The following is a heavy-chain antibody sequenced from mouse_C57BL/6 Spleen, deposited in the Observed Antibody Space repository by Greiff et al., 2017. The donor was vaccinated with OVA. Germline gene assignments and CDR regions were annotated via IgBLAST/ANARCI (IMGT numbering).Heavy chain of an antibody. Sequence: VQLQQPGAELVRPGSSVKLSCKASGYTFTSYWMHWVKQRPIQGLEWIGNIDPSDSETHYNQKFKDKATLTVDKSCSTAYMQLSSLTYEDSAVYYCTSYYYGGSYYFDDWGQGTTRTVSS. D-gene: IGHD1-1*01. V-gene: IGHV1-52*01. CDR3: TSYYYGGSYYFDD. CDR2: IDPSDSET. J-gene: IGHJ2*01. CDR1: GYTFTSYW.